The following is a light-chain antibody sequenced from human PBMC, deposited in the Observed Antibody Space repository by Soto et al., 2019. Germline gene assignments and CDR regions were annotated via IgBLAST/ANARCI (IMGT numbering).Light chain of an antibody. CDR3: SSYRSSSTPYV. J-gene: IGLJ1*01. CDR2: EVS. CDR1: SSDIGDYNF. Sequence: QPVLTQPASVSGSPGQSITISCTGTSSDIGDYNFVSWYQQHPGKAPKLMIYEVSSRPSGVSNRFSGSKSGNTASLTISGLQAEDEADYYCSSYRSSSTPYVFGTGTKLTVL. V-gene: IGLV2-14*01.